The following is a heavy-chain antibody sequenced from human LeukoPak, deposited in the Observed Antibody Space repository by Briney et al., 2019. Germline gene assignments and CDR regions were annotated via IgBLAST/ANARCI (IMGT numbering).Heavy chain of an antibody. CDR3: ARGFVPAKPDFDY. D-gene: IGHD2-2*01. J-gene: IGHJ4*02. CDR1: GFTFSDYY. CDR2: ISSSGSTI. V-gene: IGHV3-11*01. Sequence: GGSLRLSCAASGFTFSDYYMSWIRQAPGKGLEWVSYISSSGSTIYYADSAKGRFTISRDNAKNSLYLQMNSLRAEDTAVYYCARGFVPAKPDFDYWGQGTLVTVSS.